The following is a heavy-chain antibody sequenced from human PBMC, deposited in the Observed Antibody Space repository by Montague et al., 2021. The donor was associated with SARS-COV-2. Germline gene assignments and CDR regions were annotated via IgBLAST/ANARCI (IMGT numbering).Heavy chain of an antibody. Sequence: SETLSLTCTVSGGPISSSSYYWGWIRQPPGKGLEWIASIDYSGSTYYNPSLKSRVTISVDTSKNQFSLKLSSVTAADTAVYYCARVGRQQLVRLSGMDVWGQGTTVTVSS. CDR3: ARVGRQQLVRLSGMDV. J-gene: IGHJ6*02. CDR1: GGPISSSSYY. CDR2: IDYSGST. D-gene: IGHD6-13*01. V-gene: IGHV4-39*07.